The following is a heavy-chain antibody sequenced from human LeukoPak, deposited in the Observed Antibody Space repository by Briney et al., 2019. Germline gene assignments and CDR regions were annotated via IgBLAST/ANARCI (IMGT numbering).Heavy chain of an antibody. J-gene: IGHJ4*02. Sequence: SETLSLTCTVSGGSVSSGSYYWSWIRQPPGKGLEWLGYIYYSGSTNYNPSLKSRVTISVDTSKNQFSLKLSSVTAADTAVYYCARGTIDPIGHSDYWGQGTLVTVSS. CDR2: IYYSGST. CDR3: ARGTIDPIGHSDY. D-gene: IGHD3-9*01. CDR1: GGSVSSGSYY. V-gene: IGHV4-61*01.